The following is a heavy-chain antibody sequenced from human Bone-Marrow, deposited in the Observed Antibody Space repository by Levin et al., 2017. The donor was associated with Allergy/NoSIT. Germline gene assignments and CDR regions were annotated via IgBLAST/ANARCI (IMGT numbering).Heavy chain of an antibody. D-gene: IGHD3-3*01. V-gene: IGHV3-23*01. CDR3: AKDNDIWSGYYPESDCDM. CDR1: GFTFSDYA. CDR2: ISGSGRSP. Sequence: GESLKISCAASGFTFSDYAMSWVRQAPGKGLEWLSIISGSGRSPYYADSVKGRFPISRDNFKKTLYLQMNSLRVEDTAVYFCAKDNDIWSGYYPESDCDMWGQGTKVAVSS. J-gene: IGHJ3*02.